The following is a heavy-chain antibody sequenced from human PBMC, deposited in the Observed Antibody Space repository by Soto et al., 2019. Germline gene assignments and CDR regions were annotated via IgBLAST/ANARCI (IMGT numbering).Heavy chain of an antibody. CDR3: ARAYCGGDCYLNWFDP. CDR1: GGSISSYY. Sequence: SETLSLTCTVSGGSISSYYWCWIRQPAGKGLEWIWRIYTRGSTNYNPSRKSRGWMSVDTSKNQFSLKLSSVTAADTAVYYCARAYCGGDCYLNWFDPWGQGTLVTVS. V-gene: IGHV4-4*07. CDR2: IYTRGST. D-gene: IGHD2-21*02. J-gene: IGHJ5*02.